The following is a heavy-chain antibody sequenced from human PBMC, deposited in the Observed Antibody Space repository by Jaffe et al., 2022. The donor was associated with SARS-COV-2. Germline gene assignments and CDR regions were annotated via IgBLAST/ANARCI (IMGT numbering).Heavy chain of an antibody. CDR3: ARKNYYDSSGYLIDY. D-gene: IGHD3-22*01. CDR1: GFTFSSYS. CDR2: ISSSSSTI. V-gene: IGHV3-48*02. J-gene: IGHJ4*02. Sequence: EVQLVESGGGLVQPGGSLRLSCAASGFTFSSYSMNWVRQAPGKGLEWVSYISSSSSTIYYADSVKGRFTISRDNAKNSLYLQMNSLRDEDTAVYYCARKNYYDSSGYLIDYWGQGTLVTVSS.